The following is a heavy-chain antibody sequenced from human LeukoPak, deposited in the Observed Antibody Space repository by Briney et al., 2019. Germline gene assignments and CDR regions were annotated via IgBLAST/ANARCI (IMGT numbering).Heavy chain of an antibody. J-gene: IGHJ6*03. D-gene: IGHD3-3*01. Sequence: ASVKVSCKVSGYTLTELSMHWVRQAPGKGLEWMGGFDPEDGETIYAQKFQGRVTMTEDTSTDTAYMELSSLRSEDTAVYYCARAERITIFGVVTPGYYYYMDVWGKGTTVTVSS. V-gene: IGHV1-24*01. CDR1: GYTLTELS. CDR3: ARAERITIFGVVTPGYYYYMDV. CDR2: FDPEDGET.